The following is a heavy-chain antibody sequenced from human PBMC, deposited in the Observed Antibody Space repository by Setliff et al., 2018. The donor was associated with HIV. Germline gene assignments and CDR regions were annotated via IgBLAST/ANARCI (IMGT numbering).Heavy chain of an antibody. V-gene: IGHV4-39*07. Sequence: SETLSLTCTVSGGSISSGSFYWGWIRQPPGKGLEWIGSIYYSGSTYYNPSLESRVTISVDTSKNQFSLNLNSVTAADTAVYHCARAELPTLFDYWGLFGVAPTWGQGTLVTVSS. CDR1: GGSISSGSFY. J-gene: IGHJ5*02. CDR2: IYYSGST. D-gene: IGHD3-3*01. CDR3: ARAELPTLFDYWGLFGVAPT.